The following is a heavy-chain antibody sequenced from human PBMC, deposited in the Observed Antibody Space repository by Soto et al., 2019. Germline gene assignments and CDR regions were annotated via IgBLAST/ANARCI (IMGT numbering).Heavy chain of an antibody. J-gene: IGHJ6*02. Sequence: QVQLVESGGGVVQPGRSLRLSCAASGFTFSSYGMHWVRQAPGKGLEWVAVISYDGSNKYYADSVKGRFTISRDNSKNTLYLQMNSLRAEDTAVYYCAKEKQQLAYYYYGMDVWGQGTTVTVSS. CDR3: AKEKQQLAYYYYGMDV. V-gene: IGHV3-30*18. CDR2: ISYDGSNK. D-gene: IGHD6-13*01. CDR1: GFTFSSYG.